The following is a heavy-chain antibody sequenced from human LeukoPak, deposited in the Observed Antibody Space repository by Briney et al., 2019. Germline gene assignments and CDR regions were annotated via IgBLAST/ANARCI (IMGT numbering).Heavy chain of an antibody. V-gene: IGHV3-30*18. CDR1: GFTFSSYG. CDR3: AKEWQQLVPDDYYYYYGMDV. Sequence: PGRSLRLSCAASGFTFSSYGMHWVRQAPGKGLEWVAVISYDGSNKYYADSVKGRFTISRDNSKNTLYLQMDSLRAEDTAVYYCAKEWQQLVPDDYYYYYGMDVWGQGTTVTVSS. D-gene: IGHD6-13*01. J-gene: IGHJ6*02. CDR2: ISYDGSNK.